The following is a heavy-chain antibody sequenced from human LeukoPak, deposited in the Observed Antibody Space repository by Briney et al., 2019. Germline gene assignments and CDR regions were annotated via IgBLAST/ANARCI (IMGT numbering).Heavy chain of an antibody. CDR3: TARGYFDWSFDGF. J-gene: IGHJ4*02. D-gene: IGHD3-9*01. Sequence: PSETLSLTCAVSGASLTGGSITGYYWSWIRQSPGKGLEWIGYIYNSANTKYNPSLKSRAIISIDTSKNQFSLNLTSVTSADTAVYYCTARGYFDWSFDGFWGQGTLVTVSS. V-gene: IGHV4-61*08. CDR1: GASLTGGSITGYY. CDR2: IYNSANT.